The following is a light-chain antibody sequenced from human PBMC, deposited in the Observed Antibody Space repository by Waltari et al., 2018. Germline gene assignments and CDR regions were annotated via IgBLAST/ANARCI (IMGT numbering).Light chain of an antibody. CDR1: TGAVTSGYF. Sequence: QTVVTQEPSLTVSPGGTVTLTCASSTGAVTSGYFPTWFQQRPGQPPRSVIYSADNKHPWTPARFSGSLIGGKAALTLSGVQPEDEADYYCLLFYGGAYVFGTGTKLTVL. V-gene: IGLV7-43*01. J-gene: IGLJ1*01. CDR3: LLFYGGAYV. CDR2: SAD.